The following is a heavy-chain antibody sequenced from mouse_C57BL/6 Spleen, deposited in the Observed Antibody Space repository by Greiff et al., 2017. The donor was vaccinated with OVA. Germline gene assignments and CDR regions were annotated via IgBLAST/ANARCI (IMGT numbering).Heavy chain of an antibody. CDR1: GFTFSDYG. V-gene: IGHV5-17*01. J-gene: IGHJ4*01. CDR2: ISSGSSTI. Sequence: EVKLVESGGGLVKPGGSLKLSCAASGFTFSDYGMHCVRQAPEKGLEWVAYISSGSSTIYYADTVKGRFTISRDNAKNTLFLQMTSLRSEDTAMYYCARVYYDYLYYAMDYWGQGTSVTVSS. D-gene: IGHD2-4*01. CDR3: ARVYYDYLYYAMDY.